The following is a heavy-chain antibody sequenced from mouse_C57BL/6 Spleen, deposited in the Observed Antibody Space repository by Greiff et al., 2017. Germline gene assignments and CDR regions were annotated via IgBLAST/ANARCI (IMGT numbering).Heavy chain of an antibody. V-gene: IGHV1-63*01. CDR2: IYPGGGYT. CDR1: GYTFTNYW. D-gene: IGHD2-4*01. Sequence: QVQLQQSGAELVRPGTSVKMSCKASGYTFTNYWIGWAKQRPGHGLEWIGDIYPGGGYTNYNEKFKGKATLTADKSSSTAYMQFSSLTSEDSALYYCARRKIYYEPYYAMDYWGQGTSVTVSS. CDR3: ARRKIYYEPYYAMDY. J-gene: IGHJ4*01.